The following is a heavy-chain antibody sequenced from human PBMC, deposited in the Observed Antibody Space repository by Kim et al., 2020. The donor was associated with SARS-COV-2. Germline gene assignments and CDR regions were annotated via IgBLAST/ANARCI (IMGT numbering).Heavy chain of an antibody. CDR1: GGSFSGYY. D-gene: IGHD6-13*01. Sequence: SETLSLTCAVYGGSFSGYYWSWIRQPPGKGLEWIGEINHSGSTNYNPSLKSRVTISVDTSKNQFSLKLSSVTAADTAVYYCARGPELIAAAGTGFDYWGQGTLVTVSS. CDR2: INHSGST. V-gene: IGHV4-34*01. CDR3: ARGPELIAAAGTGFDY. J-gene: IGHJ4*02.